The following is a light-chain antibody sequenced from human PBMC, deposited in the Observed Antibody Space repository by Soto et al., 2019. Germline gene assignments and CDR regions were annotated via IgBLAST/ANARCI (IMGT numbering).Light chain of an antibody. V-gene: IGKV1D-13*01. J-gene: IGKJ3*01. Sequence: AIQLTQSPSSLSASVGDRVTITCRASQGISSALAWYQQKPGKAPKLLIYDASSLESGVPSRVSGSGSGTDFTLTISSLQPEDFATYYCQQFNNYLVTFGPGTKVDIK. CDR3: QQFNNYLVT. CDR1: QGISSA. CDR2: DAS.